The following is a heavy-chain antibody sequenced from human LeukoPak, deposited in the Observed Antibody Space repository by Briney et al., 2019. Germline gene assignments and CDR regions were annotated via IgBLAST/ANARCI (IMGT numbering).Heavy chain of an antibody. CDR1: GGSISSSSYY. D-gene: IGHD6-13*01. CDR3: ARGLTSSWYFGAFDI. V-gene: IGHV4-39*07. J-gene: IGHJ3*02. Sequence: SETLSLTCTVSGGSISSSSYYWGWIRQPPGKGLEWIGSIYYSGSTYYNPSLKSRVTISVDTSKNQFSLKLSSVTAADTAVYYCARGLTSSWYFGAFDIWGQGTMVTVSS. CDR2: IYYSGST.